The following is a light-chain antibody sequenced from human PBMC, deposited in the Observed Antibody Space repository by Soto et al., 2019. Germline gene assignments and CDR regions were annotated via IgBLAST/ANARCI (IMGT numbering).Light chain of an antibody. V-gene: IGKV1-5*01. CDR2: DAS. CDR3: QQYNTHPWT. J-gene: IGKJ1*01. CDR1: QSISSW. Sequence: DIQMTQSPATLSASVGDRVTITCRASQSISSWLAWYQQKPGKVPKLLIDDASSLESGVPSRFSGSGSGTEFTLTISSLQPDDFATYYCQQYNTHPWTFGQGTKV.